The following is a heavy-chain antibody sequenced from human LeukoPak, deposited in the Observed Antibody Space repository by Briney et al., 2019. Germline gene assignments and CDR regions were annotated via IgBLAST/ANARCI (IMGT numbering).Heavy chain of an antibody. V-gene: IGHV1-69*13. D-gene: IGHD4-23*01. CDR1: GGTFSSYA. CDR3: ARESGGGNQWFDP. Sequence: SVKVSCKAPGGTFSSYAVSWVRQAPGQGLEWMGGIIPIFGTANYAQKFQGRVTITADESTSTAYMELSSLRSEDTAVYYCARESGGGNQWFDPWGQGTLVTVSS. J-gene: IGHJ5*02. CDR2: IIPIFGTA.